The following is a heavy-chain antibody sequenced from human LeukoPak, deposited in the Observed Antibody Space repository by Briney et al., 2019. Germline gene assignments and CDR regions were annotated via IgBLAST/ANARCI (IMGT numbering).Heavy chain of an antibody. V-gene: IGHV3-48*04. Sequence: GGSLRLSCAASGFTFTTYSMNWVRKAPGKGLEWVSYISSSGSTIYYADSVKGRFTISRDNAKNSLYLQMNSLRAEDTAVYYCAELGITMIGGVWGKGTTVTISS. CDR3: AELGITMIGGV. D-gene: IGHD3-10*02. CDR2: ISSSGSTI. J-gene: IGHJ6*04. CDR1: GFTFTTYS.